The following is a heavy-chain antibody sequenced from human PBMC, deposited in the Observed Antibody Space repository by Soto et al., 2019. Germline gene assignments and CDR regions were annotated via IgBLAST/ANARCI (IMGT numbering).Heavy chain of an antibody. CDR3: ARWSNGAHTASDCSGGSCYVDNWFDP. CDR2: INHSGST. V-gene: IGHV4-34*01. J-gene: IGHJ5*02. CDR1: GGSFSGYY. D-gene: IGHD2-15*01. Sequence: SETLSLTCAVYGGSFSGYYWSWIRQPPGKGLEWIGEINHSGSTNYNPSLKSRVTISVDTSKNQFSLKLSSVTAADTAVYYCARWSNGAHTASDCSGGSCYVDNWFDPWGQGTLVTVSS.